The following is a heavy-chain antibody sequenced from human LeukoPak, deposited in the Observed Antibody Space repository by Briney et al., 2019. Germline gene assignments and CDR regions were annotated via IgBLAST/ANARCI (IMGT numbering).Heavy chain of an antibody. D-gene: IGHD3-22*01. V-gene: IGHV1-18*01. CDR3: ARWGDYYDTLVLSALDC. CDR2: ISAYNGNT. Sequence: EASVKVSCKASGYTFTSYGISWVRQAPGQGLEWMGWISAYNGNTNYAQKLQGRVTMTTDTSTSTAYMELRSLRSDDTAVYYCARWGDYYDTLVLSALDCWGQGTLVTVSS. J-gene: IGHJ4*02. CDR1: GYTFTSYG.